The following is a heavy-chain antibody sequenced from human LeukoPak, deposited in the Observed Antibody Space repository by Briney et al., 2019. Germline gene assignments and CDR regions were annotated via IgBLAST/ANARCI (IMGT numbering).Heavy chain of an antibody. Sequence: SETLSLTCTVSGGSISSGSYYWSWIRQPAGKGLEWIGYIYYSGSTNYNPSLKSRVTISVDTSKNQFSLKLSSVTAADTAVYYCARDLSGSGYPYFDYWGQGTLVTVSS. J-gene: IGHJ4*02. D-gene: IGHD3-22*01. V-gene: IGHV4-61*10. CDR2: IYYSGST. CDR3: ARDLSGSGYPYFDY. CDR1: GGSISSGSYY.